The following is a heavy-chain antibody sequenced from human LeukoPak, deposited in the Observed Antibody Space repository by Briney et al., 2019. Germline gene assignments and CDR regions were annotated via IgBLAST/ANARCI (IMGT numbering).Heavy chain of an antibody. V-gene: IGHV3-21*01. CDR2: ITNSSRYT. J-gene: IGHJ4*02. CDR3: ARDLRLGYYDSSFPDY. CDR1: GFIFSNYI. Sequence: GGSLRLSCAASGFIFSNYIMNWVRQAPGKGLEWVSSITNSSRYTYYADSVKGRFTISRDNSKNTLYLQMNSLRAEDTAVYYCARDLRLGYYDSSFPDYWGQGTLVTVSS. D-gene: IGHD3-22*01.